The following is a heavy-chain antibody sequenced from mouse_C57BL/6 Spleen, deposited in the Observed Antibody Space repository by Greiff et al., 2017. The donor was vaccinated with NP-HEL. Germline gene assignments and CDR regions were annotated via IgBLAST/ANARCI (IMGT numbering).Heavy chain of an antibody. CDR1: GFNITDYY. D-gene: IGHD2-4*01. CDR3: ARGRLRTYWYFDV. V-gene: IGHV14-2*01. J-gene: IGHJ1*03. Sequence: EVQLQQSGAELVKPGASVKLSCTASGFNITDYYMHWVKQRTEQGLEWIGRIDPEDGDTKYAPKFQGKATITADTSSNTAYLQLSSLTSEDTAVYYCARGRLRTYWYFDVWGKGTTVTVSS. CDR2: IDPEDGDT.